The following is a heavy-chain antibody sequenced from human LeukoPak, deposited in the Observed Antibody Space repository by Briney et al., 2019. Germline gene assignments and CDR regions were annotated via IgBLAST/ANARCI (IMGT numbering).Heavy chain of an antibody. CDR1: GFTFSSYW. D-gene: IGHD2-15*01. V-gene: IGHV3-74*01. Sequence: PGGSLRLSCAASGFTFSSYWMHWVRQAPGKGLVWVSRINSDGSSTSYADSVKGRFTISRDNAKNTLYLQMNSLRAEDTAVYYCARELCSGGSCYREYFQHWGQGTLVTVSS. J-gene: IGHJ1*01. CDR2: INSDGSST. CDR3: ARELCSGGSCYREYFQH.